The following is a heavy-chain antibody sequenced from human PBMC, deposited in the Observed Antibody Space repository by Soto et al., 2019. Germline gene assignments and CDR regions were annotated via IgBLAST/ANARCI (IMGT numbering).Heavy chain of an antibody. Sequence: SSVKFYYQASGDTFSSYSMTCVRKTPGQGLEWMGGIIPIFGTANYAQKLQGRVMIIADKYTSTAYMELSSLRSEETAVYYCARKVRGWYRGPALDIWAKGQWSP. V-gene: IGHV1-69*06. D-gene: IGHD6-19*01. J-gene: IGHJ3*02. CDR2: IIPIFGTA. CDR3: ARKVRGWYRGPALDI. CDR1: GDTFSSYS.